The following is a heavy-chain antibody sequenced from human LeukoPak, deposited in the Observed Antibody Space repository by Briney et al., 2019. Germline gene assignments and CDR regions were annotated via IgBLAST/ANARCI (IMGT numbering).Heavy chain of an antibody. Sequence: GGSLRLSCAASGFTFSSYGMHWVRQAPGKGLEWVAVISYDGSNKYYADSVKGRFTISRDNSKNTLYLQMNSLRAEDTAVYYCAKDGVLLQQRYYFDYWGQGTLVTVSS. CDR3: AKDGVLLQQRYYFDY. CDR2: ISYDGSNK. J-gene: IGHJ4*02. CDR1: GFTFSSYG. V-gene: IGHV3-30*18. D-gene: IGHD1-26*01.